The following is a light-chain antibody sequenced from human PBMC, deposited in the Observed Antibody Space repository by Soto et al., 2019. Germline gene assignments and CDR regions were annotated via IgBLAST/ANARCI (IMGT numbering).Light chain of an antibody. CDR3: LNLNTSPWT. CDR1: QVITND. CDR2: AAP. Sequence: SQMTQSPSGLSASVGDRLSITCRASQVITNDTGWYRQKTGKAPTRLISAAPPLQSGVPSTFSGRGSRTEFTLTLTSLQTEDVAHYYTLNLNTSPWTFGQGTKVDIK. J-gene: IGKJ1*01. V-gene: IGKV1-17*01.